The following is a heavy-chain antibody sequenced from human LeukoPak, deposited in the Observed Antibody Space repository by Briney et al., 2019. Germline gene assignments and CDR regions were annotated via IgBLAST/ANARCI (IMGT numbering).Heavy chain of an antibody. J-gene: IGHJ4*02. V-gene: IGHV1-2*02. CDR1: GYTFTGYY. D-gene: IGHD6-13*01. Sequence: GASVKVSCKASGYTFTGYYMHWVRQAPGQGLEWMGWINPNSGGTNYAQKFQGRVTMTRDTSISTAYMELSRLRSDDTAVYYCARDQGSSWQREYYFDYWGQGTLVTVSS. CDR2: INPNSGGT. CDR3: ARDQGSSWQREYYFDY.